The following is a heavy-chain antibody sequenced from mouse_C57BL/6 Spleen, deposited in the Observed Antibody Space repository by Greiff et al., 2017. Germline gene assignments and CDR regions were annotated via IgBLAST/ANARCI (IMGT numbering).Heavy chain of an antibody. J-gene: IGHJ4*01. V-gene: IGHV6-3*01. CDR2: IRLKSDNYAT. D-gene: IGHD4-1*01. CDR1: GFTFSNYW. Sequence: DVHLVESGGGLVQPGGSMKLSCVASGFTFSNYWMNWVRQSPEKGLEWVAQIRLKSDNYATHYAESVKGRFTISRDDSKSSVYLQMNNLRAEDTGIYYCTRANWDVGYAMDYWGQGTSVTVSS. CDR3: TRANWDVGYAMDY.